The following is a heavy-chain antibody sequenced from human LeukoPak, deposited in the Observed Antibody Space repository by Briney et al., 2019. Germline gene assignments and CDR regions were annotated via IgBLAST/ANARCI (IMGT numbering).Heavy chain of an antibody. V-gene: IGHV1-18*01. D-gene: IGHD4-17*01. J-gene: IGHJ4*02. Sequence: ASVTVSLTAAGYTFTIYGISWVRHAPGQGLEWMGWISAYNGNTNYAQKLQGRVTMTTDTYTSTAYMELRSLRSDDTAVYYCASLPYGDYEVDYWGQGTLVTVSS. CDR3: ASLPYGDYEVDY. CDR1: GYTFTIYG. CDR2: ISAYNGNT.